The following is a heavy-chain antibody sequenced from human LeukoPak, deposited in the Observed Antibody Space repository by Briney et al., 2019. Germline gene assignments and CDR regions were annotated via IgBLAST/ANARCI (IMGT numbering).Heavy chain of an antibody. Sequence: GGSLRLSCTASGFTFGDYAMSWVRQAPGKGLEWVGFIRSKAYGGTTEYAASVKGRFTISRDDSKSIAYLQMNSLKTEDTAVYYCSRDFVVVPAAIDLFDYWGQGTLVTVSS. V-gene: IGHV3-49*04. CDR3: SRDFVVVPAAIDLFDY. J-gene: IGHJ4*02. CDR1: GFTFGDYA. CDR2: IRSKAYGGTT. D-gene: IGHD2-2*01.